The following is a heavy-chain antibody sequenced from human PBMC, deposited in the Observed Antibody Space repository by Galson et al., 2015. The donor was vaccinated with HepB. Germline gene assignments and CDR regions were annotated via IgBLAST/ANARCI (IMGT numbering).Heavy chain of an antibody. D-gene: IGHD1-26*01. Sequence: TLSLTCTVSGGSISSRSYFWGWIRQPPGKGLEWIGSIYYSGGTYNNPSLKSQVTISVDTSNNQFSLKLSSVTAADTAVYYCASLPSYSGSYYGNWFDPWGQGTLVTVSS. CDR2: IYYSGGT. CDR3: ASLPSYSGSYYGNWFDP. V-gene: IGHV4-39*01. J-gene: IGHJ5*02. CDR1: GGSISSRSYF.